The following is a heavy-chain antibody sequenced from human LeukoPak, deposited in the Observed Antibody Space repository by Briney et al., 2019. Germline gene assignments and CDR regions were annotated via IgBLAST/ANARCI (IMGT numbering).Heavy chain of an antibody. CDR2: ISSSSSTI. CDR1: GFTFSSYS. J-gene: IGHJ4*02. CDR3: ANGVVVGPAAAGFDY. Sequence: PGGSLRLSCAASGFTFSSYSMNWVRQAPGKGLEWVSYISSSSSTIYYADSVKGRFTISRDNAKNSLYLQMNSLRAEDTAVYYCANGVVVGPAAAGFDYWGQGTLVTVSS. D-gene: IGHD2-2*01. V-gene: IGHV3-48*01.